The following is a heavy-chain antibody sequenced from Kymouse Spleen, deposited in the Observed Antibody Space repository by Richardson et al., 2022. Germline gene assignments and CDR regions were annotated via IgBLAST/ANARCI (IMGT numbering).Heavy chain of an antibody. J-gene: IGHJ3*02. V-gene: IGHV3-48*02. CDR2: ISSSSSTI. D-gene: IGHD1-7*01. CDR3: AREGAGITGTTDAFDI. CDR1: GFTFSSYS. Sequence: EVQLVESGGGLVQPGGSLRLSCAASGFTFSSYSMNWVRQAPGKGLEWVSYISSSSSTIYYADSVKGRFTISRDNAKNSLYLQMNSLRDEDTAVYYCAREGAGITGTTDAFDIWGQGTMVTVSS.